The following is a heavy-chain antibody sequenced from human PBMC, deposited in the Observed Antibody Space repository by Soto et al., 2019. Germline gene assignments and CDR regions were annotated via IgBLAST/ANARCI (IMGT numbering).Heavy chain of an antibody. D-gene: IGHD1-26*01. CDR1: GGSVSNDGYY. V-gene: IGHV4-61*08. CDR3: ARLGIGWEFPFDY. Sequence: QVQLQESGPGLVKPSETLSLTCIVSGGSVSNDGYYWSWIRQPPGKGLEWIGYIYHSGSTYYNPSLKSRVTISADTSANQFSLKVSSVTAADTAVYYCARLGIGWEFPFDYWGQGTLVNVSS. J-gene: IGHJ4*02. CDR2: IYHSGST.